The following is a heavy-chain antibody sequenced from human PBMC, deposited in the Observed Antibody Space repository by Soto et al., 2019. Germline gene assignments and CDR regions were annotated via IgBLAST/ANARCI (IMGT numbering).Heavy chain of an antibody. J-gene: IGHJ5*02. CDR2: ISFDGGNK. D-gene: IGHD2-15*01. CDR3: ARDAVVVGVFNWFDP. Sequence: QVQLVESGGGVVQPGRSLRLSCAASGFTFNNYAMHWVRQAPGKGLEWLAVISFDGGNKYYADSVKGRFTISRDNSKSTLHLQMNTLRVEDTAVYYCARDAVVVGVFNWFDPWGQGTLVTVSS. CDR1: GFTFNNYA. V-gene: IGHV3-30-3*01.